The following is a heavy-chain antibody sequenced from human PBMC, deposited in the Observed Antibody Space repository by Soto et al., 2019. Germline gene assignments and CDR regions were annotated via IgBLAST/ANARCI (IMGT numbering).Heavy chain of an antibody. CDR1: GGSISSGDYY. D-gene: IGHD3-22*01. CDR3: ARGTGYDSSGYPEYFQH. J-gene: IGHJ1*01. V-gene: IGHV4-30-4*01. Sequence: QVQLQESGPGLVKPSQTLSLTCTVSGGSISSGDYYWSWIRQPPGKGLEWIGYIYYSGSTYYNPSLKSRVTISVDTSKNQFSLKLSSVTAADTAVYYCARGTGYDSSGYPEYFQHWGQGTLVTVSS. CDR2: IYYSGST.